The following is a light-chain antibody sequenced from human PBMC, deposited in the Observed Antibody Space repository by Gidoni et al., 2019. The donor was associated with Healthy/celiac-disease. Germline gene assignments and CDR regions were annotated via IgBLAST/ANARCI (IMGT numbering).Light chain of an antibody. V-gene: IGKV2-28*01. CDR2: LGS. J-gene: IGKJ4*01. Sequence: DIVVTSSPLPLPVTPGAPASISFRSSQSLLHSNGYNYLDWYLQKPGQSPQLLIYLGSNRDSGVPDRFSGSGSGTDFTLKISRVEAEDVGVYYCMQALQTPTFGGGTKVEIK. CDR1: QSLLHSNGYNY. CDR3: MQALQTPT.